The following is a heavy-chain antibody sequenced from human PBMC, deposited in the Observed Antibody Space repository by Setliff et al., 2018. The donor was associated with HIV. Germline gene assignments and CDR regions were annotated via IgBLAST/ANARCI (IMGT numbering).Heavy chain of an antibody. CDR3: ARHEEMWGSDWYFDY. CDR2: IYYSGST. D-gene: IGHD6-19*01. Sequence: SETLSLTCTVSGGSISSSNYYWGWIRQPPGKGLEWIGSIYYSGSTYYNPSLKSRVTISVDTSKNQFSLKLTSLTATDTAVYYCARHEEMWGSDWYFDYWGQGTLVTVSS. CDR1: GGSISSSNYY. V-gene: IGHV4-39*01. J-gene: IGHJ4*02.